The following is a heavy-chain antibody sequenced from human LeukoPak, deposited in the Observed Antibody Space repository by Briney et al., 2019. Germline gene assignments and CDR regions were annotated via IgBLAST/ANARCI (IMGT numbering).Heavy chain of an antibody. Sequence: PSQTLSLTCTVSGGSISSGGYYWSWIRQHPGKGLEWIGYIYYSGSAYYNPSLKRRVTISVDTSKNQFSLKLSSVTAADTAVYYCARAPGAAGSDDYFDYWGQGTLVTVSS. J-gene: IGHJ4*02. CDR3: ARAPGAAGSDDYFDY. CDR1: GGSISSGGYY. CDR2: IYYSGSA. D-gene: IGHD6-13*01. V-gene: IGHV4-31*03.